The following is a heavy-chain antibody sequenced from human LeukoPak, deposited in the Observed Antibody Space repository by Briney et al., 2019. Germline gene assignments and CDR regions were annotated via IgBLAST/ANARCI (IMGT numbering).Heavy chain of an antibody. CDR2: IYYSGST. D-gene: IGHD5-24*01. CDR1: GGSNSSYY. Sequence: SETLSLTCTVSGGSNSSYYWSWIRQPPGKGLEWIGYIYYSGSTNYNPSLKSRVTISVDTSKNQFSLKLTSVTAADTAVYYCASAVRWLKSWGQGTLVTVSS. V-gene: IGHV4-59*08. CDR3: ASAVRWLKS. J-gene: IGHJ4*02.